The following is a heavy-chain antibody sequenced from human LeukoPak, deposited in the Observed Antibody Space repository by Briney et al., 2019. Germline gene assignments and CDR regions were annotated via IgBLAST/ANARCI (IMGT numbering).Heavy chain of an antibody. V-gene: IGHV4-39*07. Sequence: SETLSLTCTISGGSISSSSHYWGWIRQPPGKGLEWIGSIYYSGSTYYNPSLKSRVTVSVDTSKNQFSLKLSSVTAADTAVYYCARGALGDYYDRWGQGTLVTVSS. J-gene: IGHJ4*02. CDR1: GGSISSSSHY. D-gene: IGHD3-16*01. CDR3: ARGALGDYYDR. CDR2: IYYSGST.